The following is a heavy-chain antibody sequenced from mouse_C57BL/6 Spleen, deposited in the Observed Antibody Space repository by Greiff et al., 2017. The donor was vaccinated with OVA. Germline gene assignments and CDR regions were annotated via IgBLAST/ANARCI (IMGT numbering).Heavy chain of an antibody. CDR2: IDPANGNT. V-gene: IGHV14-3*01. Sequence: VQLQQSVAELVRPGASVKLSCTASGFNIKNTYMHWVKQRPEQGLEWIGRIDPANGNTKYAPKFQGKATITADTSSNTAYLQLSSLTSEDTAIYYCARSYYSNYEGAWFAYWGQGTLVTVSA. CDR1: GFNIKNTY. CDR3: ARSYYSNYEGAWFAY. D-gene: IGHD2-5*01. J-gene: IGHJ3*01.